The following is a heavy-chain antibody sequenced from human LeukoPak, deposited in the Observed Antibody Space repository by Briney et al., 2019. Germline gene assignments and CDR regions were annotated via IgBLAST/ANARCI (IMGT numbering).Heavy chain of an antibody. Sequence: PGGSLRLSCAGSGFTFGRYWMSWVRQAPGKGLEWVASINQGGSRLHYLDSVAGRLIISRDDAQNSLFLQMTRLRVDDTAVYYCARLKDDVNQLDYWGQGTLGSVSS. CDR3: ARLKDDVNQLDY. CDR2: INQGGSRL. CDR1: GFTFGRYW. V-gene: IGHV3-7*01. J-gene: IGHJ4*02. D-gene: IGHD3-3*01.